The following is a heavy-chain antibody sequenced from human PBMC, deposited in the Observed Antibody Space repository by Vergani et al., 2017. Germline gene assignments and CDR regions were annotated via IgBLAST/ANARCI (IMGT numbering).Heavy chain of an antibody. D-gene: IGHD2-15*01. CDR1: GFTFSSYG. CDR2: IRYDGSNK. CDR3: AKDRCSGDSCYLHDFDY. J-gene: IGHJ4*02. Sequence: QVQLVESGGGVVQPGGSLRLSCAASGFTFSSYGMHWVRQAPGKGLEWVAFIRYDGSNKYYADSVKGRFTISRDNSKNTLFLQMNSLRAGDTDVYYCAKDRCSGDSCYLHDFDYWGQGTLVTVSS. V-gene: IGHV3-30*02.